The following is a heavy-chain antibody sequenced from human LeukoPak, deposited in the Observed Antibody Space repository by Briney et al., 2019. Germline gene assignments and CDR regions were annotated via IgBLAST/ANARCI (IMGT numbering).Heavy chain of an antibody. CDR1: GGSISSSSYY. J-gene: IGHJ3*02. D-gene: IGHD6-13*01. V-gene: IGHV4-39*07. CDR3: ARGWGVAAAGPAVDI. CDR2: IYYSGST. Sequence: SETLSLTCTVSGGSISSSSYYWGWIRQPPGKGLEWIGSIYYSGSTYYNPSLKSRVTISVDTSKNQFSLKLSSVTAADTAVYYCARGWGVAAAGPAVDIWGQGTMVTVSS.